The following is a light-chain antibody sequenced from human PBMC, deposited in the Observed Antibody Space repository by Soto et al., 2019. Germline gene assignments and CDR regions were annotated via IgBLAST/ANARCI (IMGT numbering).Light chain of an antibody. CDR3: QQRSNWPRNT. J-gene: IGKJ2*01. V-gene: IGKV3-11*01. CDR2: DIS. CDR1: QTVSRH. Sequence: ELVLTQSPATVSLSPGETATLSCRASQTVSRHLAWYQQKPGQAPRLLIYDISNRDTGIPARFSGSGSGTDFTLTISSLEPEDSAVYYCQQRSNWPRNTFGQGTKLEIK.